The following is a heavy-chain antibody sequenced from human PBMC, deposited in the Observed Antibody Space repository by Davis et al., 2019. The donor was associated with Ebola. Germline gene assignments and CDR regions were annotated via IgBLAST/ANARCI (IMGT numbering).Heavy chain of an antibody. V-gene: IGHV1-2*02. CDR3: ARDRSKRGRGGAFDY. D-gene: IGHD3-16*01. Sequence: AASVKVSCKASGYTFAGDYMHWVRQAPGQGLEWMGWVNPSSGDTRYAQKFQGRVTMTRDTSITTAYMELSGLKSEDTALYYCARDRSKRGRGGAFDYWGQGTLVTVSS. CDR1: GYTFAGDY. J-gene: IGHJ4*02. CDR2: VNPSSGDT.